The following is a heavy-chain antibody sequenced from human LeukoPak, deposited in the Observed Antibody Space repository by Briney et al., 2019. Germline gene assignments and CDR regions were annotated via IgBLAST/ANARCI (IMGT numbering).Heavy chain of an antibody. D-gene: IGHD6-19*01. J-gene: IGHJ6*02. Sequence: SETLSLTCTVSGGSISSYYWSWIRQPPGKGLEWIGYIYYSGSTNYNPSLKSRVTISVDTSKNQFSLKLSSVTAADTAVYYCARDQGHSGWSGWYDGMDVWGQGTTVTVSS. CDR2: IYYSGST. V-gene: IGHV4-59*01. CDR1: GGSISSYY. CDR3: ARDQGHSGWSGWYDGMDV.